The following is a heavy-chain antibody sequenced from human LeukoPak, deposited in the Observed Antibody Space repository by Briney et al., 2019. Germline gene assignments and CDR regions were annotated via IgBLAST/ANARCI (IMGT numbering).Heavy chain of an antibody. Sequence: PSETLSLTCTVSGGSISSGSYYWSWIRQPAGKGLEWIGRIYTSGSTNYNPSLKSRVTISVDTSKNQFSLKLSSVTAADTAVYYCARDRFYCSGGSCYTEDWGQGTLVTVSS. D-gene: IGHD2-15*01. CDR1: GGSISSGSYY. J-gene: IGHJ4*02. CDR2: IYTSGST. CDR3: ARDRFYCSGGSCYTED. V-gene: IGHV4-61*02.